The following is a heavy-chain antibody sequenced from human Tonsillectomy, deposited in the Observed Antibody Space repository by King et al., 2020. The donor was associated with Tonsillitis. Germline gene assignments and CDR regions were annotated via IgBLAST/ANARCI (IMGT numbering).Heavy chain of an antibody. CDR1: GGSISGYY. Sequence: QLQESGPGLVKPSETLSLTCSVSGGSISGYYVNWIRQAPGRGLEWIAYIYYSGTPNYNPSLKSRVTISVDMSKNQFSLKLTSVTAADTAVYYCARVGPTASHSFDIWGQGTMVTVSS. CDR3: ARVGPTASHSFDI. D-gene: IGHD5-18*01. CDR2: IYYSGTP. J-gene: IGHJ3*02. V-gene: IGHV4-59*01.